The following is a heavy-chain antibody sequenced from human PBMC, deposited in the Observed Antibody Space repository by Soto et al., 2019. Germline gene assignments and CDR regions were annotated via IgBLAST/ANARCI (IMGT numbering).Heavy chain of an antibody. CDR1: GGSISSSNW. Sequence: SETLSLTCAVSGGSISSSNWWRWVRQPPGKGLGGVGEICHSGSTSYNPSLKSRFTISVDKSKNQFSLKLSSVTAADTAVYYCARDREFGSGSYRVWGQGTLVTVSS. J-gene: IGHJ4*02. V-gene: IGHV4-4*02. D-gene: IGHD3-10*01. CDR2: ICHSGST. CDR3: ARDREFGSGSYRV.